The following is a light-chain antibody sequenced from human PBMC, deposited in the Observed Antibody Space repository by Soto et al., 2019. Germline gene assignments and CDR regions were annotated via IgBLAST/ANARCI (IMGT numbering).Light chain of an antibody. Sequence: EIVMTQSPATLSVSPGERATLSCRASQSVSNNLAWYQQKPGQAPRLLIYGASTRATGIPARFSGSGSGTEFTLTISSLHSEDFAVYYCQQYNNWPPTFGQGTKVEIK. J-gene: IGKJ1*01. V-gene: IGKV3-15*01. CDR3: QQYNNWPPT. CDR2: GAS. CDR1: QSVSNN.